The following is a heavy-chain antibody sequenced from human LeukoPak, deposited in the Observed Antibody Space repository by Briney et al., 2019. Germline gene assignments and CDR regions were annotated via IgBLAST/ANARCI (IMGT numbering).Heavy chain of an antibody. CDR3: ARGYYGGNPIGLDY. V-gene: IGHV4-34*01. CDR1: GGSFSGYY. CDR2: INHSGST. D-gene: IGHD4-23*01. J-gene: IGHJ4*02. Sequence: PSETLSLTCAVYGGSFSGYYWSWIRQPPGKGLEWIGEINHSGSTNYNPSLKSRVTISVDTSKNQFSLKLSSVTAADTAVYYCARGYYGGNPIGLDYWGQGTLVTVSS.